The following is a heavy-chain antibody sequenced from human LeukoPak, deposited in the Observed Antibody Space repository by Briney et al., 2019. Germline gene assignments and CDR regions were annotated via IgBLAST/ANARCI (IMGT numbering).Heavy chain of an antibody. CDR2: FDPEDGET. J-gene: IGHJ3*02. CDR1: GYTLTELS. CDR3: ATANSFAEAFDI. Sequence: ASVKVSCKVSGYTLTELSMHWVRQAPGKGLEWMGGFDPEDGETIYAQTVQGRVTMTEDTSTDTAYMELRSLSSEDTAVYYCATANSFAEAFDIWGQGTMVTVSS. D-gene: IGHD2-21*01. V-gene: IGHV1-24*01.